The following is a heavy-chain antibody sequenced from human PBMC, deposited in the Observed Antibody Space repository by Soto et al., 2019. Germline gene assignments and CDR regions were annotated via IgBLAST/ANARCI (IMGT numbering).Heavy chain of an antibody. CDR3: ARTIGGQLVRFFDY. CDR1: GGSISSGGYY. J-gene: IGHJ4*02. D-gene: IGHD6-13*01. Sequence: SETLSLTCTVSGGSISSGGYYWSWIRQHPGKGLEWIGYIYYSGSTYYNPSLKSRVTISVDTSKNQFSLKLSSVTAADTAVYYCARTIGGQLVRFFDYWGQGTLVTVSS. CDR2: IYYSGST. V-gene: IGHV4-31*03.